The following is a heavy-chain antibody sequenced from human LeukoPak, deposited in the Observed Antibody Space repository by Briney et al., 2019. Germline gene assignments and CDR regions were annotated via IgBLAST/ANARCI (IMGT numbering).Heavy chain of an antibody. CDR2: INPNSGGT. D-gene: IGHD2-2*01. Sequence: ASVKVSCKASGYTFTGYYMHWVRQAPGQGLEWMGWINPNSGGTNYAQKFQGRDTMTRDTSISTAYMELSRLRSDDTAVYYCARDPMYCSSTSCYASFDYWGQGTLVTVSS. CDR3: ARDPMYCSSTSCYASFDY. J-gene: IGHJ4*02. V-gene: IGHV1-2*02. CDR1: GYTFTGYY.